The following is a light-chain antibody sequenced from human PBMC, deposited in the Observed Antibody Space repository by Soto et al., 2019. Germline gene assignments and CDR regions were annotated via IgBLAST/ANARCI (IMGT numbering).Light chain of an antibody. J-gene: IGKJ4*01. Sequence: EIVLTQSPATLSLSPGERATLSCRASQSVSSFLAWYQQKPGQAPRLLIYDVSIRATGSPTRFSGSGSGTDFTLTISSLEPEDFAVYYCQQRSNWPLTFGGGTKVEIK. CDR1: QSVSSF. V-gene: IGKV3-11*01. CDR3: QQRSNWPLT. CDR2: DVS.